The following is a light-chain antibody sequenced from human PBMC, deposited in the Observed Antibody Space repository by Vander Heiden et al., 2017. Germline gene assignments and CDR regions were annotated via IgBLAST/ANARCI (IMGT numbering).Light chain of an antibody. V-gene: IGLV1-44*01. CDR3: AAWDDSLNTYDYV. J-gene: IGLJ1*01. Sequence: QSVLTQPPSASGTPGQRVTISCSASSTNIASNPVNWYHCLPGTAPKLLIYINDQRPSGVPDRFAGSKSGTSASLAISGLQSEDEADDYCAAWDDSLNTYDYVFGTGTKVTVL. CDR1: STNIASNP. CDR2: IND.